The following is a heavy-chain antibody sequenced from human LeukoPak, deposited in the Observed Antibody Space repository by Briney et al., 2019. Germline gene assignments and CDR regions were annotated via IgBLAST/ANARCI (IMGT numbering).Heavy chain of an antibody. V-gene: IGHV4-4*07. CDR3: AREQSSSTSRCLDY. Sequence: ETLSLTCTVSGGSVSSYYWSWIRQPAGKGLEWIGRIYIDGSTNYNPSLKSRVAMSVDTSKNQFSLKLSSVTAADTAVYYCAREQSSSTSRCLDYWGQGTLVTVSS. D-gene: IGHD6-6*01. CDR1: GGSVSSYY. CDR2: IYIDGST. J-gene: IGHJ4*02.